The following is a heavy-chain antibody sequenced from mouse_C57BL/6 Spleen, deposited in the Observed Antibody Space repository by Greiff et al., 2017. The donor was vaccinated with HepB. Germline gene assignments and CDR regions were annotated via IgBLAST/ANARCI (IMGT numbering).Heavy chain of an antibody. V-gene: IGHV1-50*01. CDR2: IDPSDSYT. CDR3: ARVGDAMDY. Sequence: VQLQQPGAELVKPGASVKLSCKASGYTFTSYWMQWVKQRPGQGLEWIGEIDPSDSYTNYNQKFKGKATLTVDTSSSTAYMQLSSLTSEDSAVYYCARVGDAMDYWGQGTSVTVSS. CDR1: GYTFTSYW. J-gene: IGHJ4*01.